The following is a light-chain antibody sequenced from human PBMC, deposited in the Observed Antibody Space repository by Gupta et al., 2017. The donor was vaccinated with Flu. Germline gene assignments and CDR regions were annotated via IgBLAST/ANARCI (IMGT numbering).Light chain of an antibody. CDR1: QSIGTY. CDR3: QQGNSFPPFT. V-gene: IGKV1-12*01. J-gene: IGKJ4*01. Sequence: DIQMTQSPSSVSASLGDRVTITCRASQSIGTYLAWYQQRPGKAPNLLIYGASSLQSGVPSRFSGRGSGSDFTLTISSLQPEDFATYYCQQGNSFPPFTFGGGTKVELK. CDR2: GAS.